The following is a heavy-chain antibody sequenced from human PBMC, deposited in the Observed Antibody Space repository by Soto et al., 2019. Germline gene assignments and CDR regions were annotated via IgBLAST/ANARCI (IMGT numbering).Heavy chain of an antibody. D-gene: IGHD3-22*01. CDR1: GGSISSYY. Sequence: SETLSLTCTVSGGSISSYYWIWIRQPPGKGLEWIGYIYYSGSTNYNPSLKSRVTISVDTSKNQFSLKLSSVTAADTAVYYCASSFDSSGYYSTWXQGTLVTVSS. CDR2: IYYSGST. J-gene: IGHJ5*02. V-gene: IGHV4-59*01. CDR3: ASSFDSSGYYST.